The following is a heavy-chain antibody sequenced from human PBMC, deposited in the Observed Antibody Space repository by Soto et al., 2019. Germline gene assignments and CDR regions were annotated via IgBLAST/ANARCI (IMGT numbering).Heavy chain of an antibody. V-gene: IGHV3-23*01. Sequence: GGSLRLSCAASGFTFSSYAMSWVRQAPGKGLEWVSAISGSGGSTYYADSVKGRFTISRDNSKNTLYLQINSLRAEDTAVYYCAKGLHTYFYGSGSFDYWGQGTLVTVSS. J-gene: IGHJ4*02. D-gene: IGHD3-10*01. CDR1: GFTFSSYA. CDR2: ISGSGGST. CDR3: AKGLHTYFYGSGSFDY.